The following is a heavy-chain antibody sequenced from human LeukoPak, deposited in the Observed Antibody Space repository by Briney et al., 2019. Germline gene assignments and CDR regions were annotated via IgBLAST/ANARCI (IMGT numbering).Heavy chain of an antibody. V-gene: IGHV1-18*01. J-gene: IGHJ4*02. Sequence: ASVKVSCKASGYSFTNYGITWVRQAPGQGLEWMGWASAYNGDTVYAQKFQGRVTMTTDTSTSTAYMELRSLRSDDSAVYYCARDNEIAAAGTSHYFDYWGQGTLVTVSS. CDR3: ARDNEIAAAGTSHYFDY. CDR1: GYSFTNYG. D-gene: IGHD6-13*01. CDR2: ASAYNGDT.